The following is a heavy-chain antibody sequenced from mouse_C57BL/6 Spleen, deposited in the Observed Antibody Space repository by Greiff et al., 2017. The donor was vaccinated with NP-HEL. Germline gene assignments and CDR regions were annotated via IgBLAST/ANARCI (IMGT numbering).Heavy chain of an antibody. CDR1: GYTFTSYW. CDR2: IYPGSGST. Sequence: QVQLQQPGAELVKPGASVKMSCKASGYTFTSYWITWVKQRPGQGLEWIGDIYPGSGSTNYNEKFKSKATLTVDKSSSTAYMQLSSLTSEDAAVYYCANSDYSNHGGFAYWGQGTLVTVSA. J-gene: IGHJ3*01. D-gene: IGHD2-5*01. CDR3: ANSDYSNHGGFAY. V-gene: IGHV1-55*01.